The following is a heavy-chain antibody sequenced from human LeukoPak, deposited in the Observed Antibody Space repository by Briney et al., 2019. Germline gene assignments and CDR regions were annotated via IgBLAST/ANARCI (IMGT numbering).Heavy chain of an antibody. D-gene: IGHD3-22*01. CDR1: GFTFSSYG. J-gene: IGHJ4*02. CDR2: IRYDGSNK. V-gene: IGHV3-30*02. CDR3: AKARRDSSGYYYEY. Sequence: GGSLRLSCAASGFTFSSYGMHWVRQAPGKGLEWVAFIRYDGSNKYYADSVKGRFTISRDNSKNTLYLQMNSLRAEDTAVYYCAKARRDSSGYYYEYWGQGTLVTVSS.